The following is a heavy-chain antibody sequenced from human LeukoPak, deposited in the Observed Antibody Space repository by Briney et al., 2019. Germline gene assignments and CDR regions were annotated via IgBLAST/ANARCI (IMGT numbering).Heavy chain of an antibody. Sequence: SETLSLTCTVSGGSISSSSYYWGWIRQPPGKGLEWIGSIYYSGSTYYHPSLKSRVTISVDTSKNQFSLELSSVTAADTAVYYCARQGERYSYGYFDYWGQGTLVTVSS. CDR2: IYYSGST. J-gene: IGHJ4*02. D-gene: IGHD5-18*01. V-gene: IGHV4-39*01. CDR3: ARQGERYSYGYFDY. CDR1: GGSISSSSYY.